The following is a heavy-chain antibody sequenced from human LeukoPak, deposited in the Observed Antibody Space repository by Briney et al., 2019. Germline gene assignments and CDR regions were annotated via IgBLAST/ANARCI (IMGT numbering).Heavy chain of an antibody. CDR2: IKSKTDGGTI. CDR1: GFTFSNAW. Sequence: PGGSLRLSCAASGFTFSNAWMSWVRQAPGRGLEWVGRIKSKTDGGTIDYAAPVKGRFTISRDDSKNTLYLQMNSLKTEDTAVYYCTTERLYYYDSSGYYYYWGQGTLVTVSS. J-gene: IGHJ4*02. D-gene: IGHD3-22*01. CDR3: TTERLYYYDSSGYYYY. V-gene: IGHV3-15*01.